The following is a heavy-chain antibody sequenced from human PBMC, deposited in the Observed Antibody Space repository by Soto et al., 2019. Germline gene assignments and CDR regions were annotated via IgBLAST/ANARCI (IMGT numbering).Heavy chain of an antibody. V-gene: IGHV1-18*01. D-gene: IGHD6-13*01. Sequence: ASVKVSCKSSGYIFNKYGLNWVRQAPGQGLEWMGRISAFNGYTNLAQKFQGRLTLTTDASTNTAYMELSSLRSGDTATYFCARGRGVVVPAGTPDAFDVCVQGTMVTVSS. J-gene: IGHJ3*01. CDR1: GYIFNKYG. CDR3: ARGRGVVVPAGTPDAFDV. CDR2: ISAFNGYT.